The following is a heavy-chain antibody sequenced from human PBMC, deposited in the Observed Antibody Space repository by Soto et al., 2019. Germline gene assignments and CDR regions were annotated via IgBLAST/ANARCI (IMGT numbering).Heavy chain of an antibody. D-gene: IGHD1-1*01. J-gene: IGHJ4*02. CDR2: IKSKTDGGTT. Sequence: PGWSLRLSCASSVFTFINAWMSWVRQAPGKGLEWVGRIKSKTDGGTTDYAAPVKGRFTISRDDSKNTLYLQMNSLKTEDTAVYYCQTWNPRDYWGQGTLVTVSS. CDR1: VFTFINAW. CDR3: QTWNPRDY. V-gene: IGHV3-15*01.